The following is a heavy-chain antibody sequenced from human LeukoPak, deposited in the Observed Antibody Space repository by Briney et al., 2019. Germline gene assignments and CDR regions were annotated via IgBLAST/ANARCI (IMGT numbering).Heavy chain of an antibody. CDR1: GFTFSSYA. CDR2: ISGSGGST. CDR3: AKEATSSSWIDYYYGMDV. J-gene: IGHJ6*02. Sequence: GGSLRLSCAASGFTFSSYAMSWVRQAPGKGLEWVSAISGSGGSTYYADSVKGRFTISRDNSKNMLYLQMNSLRAEDTAVYYCAKEATSSSWIDYYYGMDVWGQGTTVTVSS. D-gene: IGHD6-13*01. V-gene: IGHV3-23*01.